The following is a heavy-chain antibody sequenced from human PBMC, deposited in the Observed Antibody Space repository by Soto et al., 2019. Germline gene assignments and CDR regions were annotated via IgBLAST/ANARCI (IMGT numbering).Heavy chain of an antibody. Sequence: SVKVSCKTSGGTFSTFGISWVRQAPGQGLEWMGGIIPFFGTAEYSQKFEDRITITADESTNTVYMDLRSLTSEDTAIYYCARTAPMDAGDKYYYDFWGQGALATVSS. CDR1: GGTFSTFG. D-gene: IGHD3-16*01. CDR2: IIPFFGTA. J-gene: IGHJ4*02. V-gene: IGHV1-69*13. CDR3: ARTAPMDAGDKYYYDF.